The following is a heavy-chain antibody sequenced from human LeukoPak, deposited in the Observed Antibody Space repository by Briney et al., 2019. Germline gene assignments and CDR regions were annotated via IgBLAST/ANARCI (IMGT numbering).Heavy chain of an antibody. Sequence: PSETLSLTCAVYGGSFSGDYWSWIRQPPGKGLEWIGEINHRGSTNYNPSLKSRVTISVDTSKNQFSLKLSSVTAADTAVYFCARDPGITIFGVLHREVRYYGMDVWRQGPTVTVSS. CDR2: INHRGST. V-gene: IGHV4-34*01. D-gene: IGHD3-3*01. CDR3: ARDPGITIFGVLHREVRYYGMDV. CDR1: GGSFSGDY. J-gene: IGHJ6*02.